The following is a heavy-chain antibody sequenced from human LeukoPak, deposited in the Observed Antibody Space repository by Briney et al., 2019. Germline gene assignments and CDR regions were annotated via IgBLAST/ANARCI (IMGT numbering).Heavy chain of an antibody. V-gene: IGHV3-7*01. CDR2: INQDGREV. D-gene: IGHD3-10*01. CDR3: ARAASVGSVDY. J-gene: IGHJ4*02. CDR1: RFTFGMYW. Sequence: PGGSLRLSCAASRFTFGMYWMSWVRQAPGKALEWVANINQDGREVYYVDSVEGRFTISRDNIKNSLYLQMNSLRAEDTALYYCARAASVGSVDYWGQGTLVTVSS.